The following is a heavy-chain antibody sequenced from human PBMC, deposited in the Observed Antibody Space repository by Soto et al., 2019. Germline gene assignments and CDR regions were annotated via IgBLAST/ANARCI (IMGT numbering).Heavy chain of an antibody. CDR1: GYTFTSYG. CDR3: ARAWGYCSSTSCYGDY. V-gene: IGHV1-18*01. D-gene: IGHD2-2*01. Sequence: QVQLVQSGAEVKKPGASVKVSCEASGYTFTSYGISWVRQSPGQGLEWMGWISAHNGNTNYAKNLQGRVTMTTDTSTSTAYMELRSLRADDTAVYYCARAWGYCSSTSCYGDYWGQGTLVTVSS. J-gene: IGHJ4*02. CDR2: ISAHNGNT.